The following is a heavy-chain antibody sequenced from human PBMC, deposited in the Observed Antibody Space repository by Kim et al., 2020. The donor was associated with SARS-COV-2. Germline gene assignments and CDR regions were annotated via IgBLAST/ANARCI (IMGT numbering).Heavy chain of an antibody. V-gene: IGHV3-30*02. CDR3: VKEAAFSTIVDDCYFDY. Sequence: VNGRFTISRDNSKNTLYLQMNGLKTEDTALYYCVKEAAFSTIVDDCYFDYWGQGTLVTVSS. J-gene: IGHJ4*02. D-gene: IGHD2-2*01.